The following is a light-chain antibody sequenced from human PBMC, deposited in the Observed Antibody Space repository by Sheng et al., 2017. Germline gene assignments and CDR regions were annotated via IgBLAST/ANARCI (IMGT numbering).Light chain of an antibody. CDR2: AAS. CDR3: QQYHDYPYT. J-gene: IGKJ2*01. CDR1: QGIWNY. Sequence: DIQLTQSPSFLSASVGDRVTITCRASQGIWNYLAWYQQKPGQAPNLLIYAASTLQSGVPSRFSGTGSGTQFTLTISSLQPDDFATYYCQQYHDYPYTFGQGTKLEIK. V-gene: IGKV1-9*01.